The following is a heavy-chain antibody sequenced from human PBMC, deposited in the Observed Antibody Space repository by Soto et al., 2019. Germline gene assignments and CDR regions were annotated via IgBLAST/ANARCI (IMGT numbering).Heavy chain of an antibody. CDR2: TYYRSKWYN. D-gene: IGHD2-2*02. CDR1: GDSVSSNSAA. V-gene: IGHV6-1*01. J-gene: IGHJ6*02. CDR3: ARGGDKLVVPAAIDYYYYGMDV. Sequence: PSQTLSLTCAISGDSVSSNSAAWNWIRQSPSRGLEWLGRTYYRSKWYNDYAVSVKSRITINPDTSKNQFSLQLNSVTPEDTAVYYCARGGDKLVVPAAIDYYYYGMDVWGQGTTVTVSS.